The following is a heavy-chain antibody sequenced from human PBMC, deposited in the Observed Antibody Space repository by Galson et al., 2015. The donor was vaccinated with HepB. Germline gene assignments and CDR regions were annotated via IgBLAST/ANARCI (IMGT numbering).Heavy chain of an antibody. Sequence: SVKVSCKASGCTFSTYTLSWVRQAPGQGLEWMGGIITIFGSANYAQKFQGRVTITADESTSTTYMELRRLRSEDTAVYYCARQYDTSGYYPYWGPGTLVTISP. CDR2: IITIFGSA. D-gene: IGHD3-22*01. J-gene: IGHJ4*02. V-gene: IGHV1-69*13. CDR3: ARQYDTSGYYPY. CDR1: GCTFSTYT.